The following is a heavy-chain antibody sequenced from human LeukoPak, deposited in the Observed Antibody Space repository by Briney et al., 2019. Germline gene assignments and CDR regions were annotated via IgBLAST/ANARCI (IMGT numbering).Heavy chain of an antibody. J-gene: IGHJ6*02. D-gene: IGHD3-3*01. CDR1: GFTFSSYT. Sequence: GGSLRLSCAASGFTFSSYTMSWVRQAPGKGLERVSGISGRSDSIYYADSVEGRFTISRDNSKNTLYLQMNSLRAEDTAVYYCARDRFGSRITIDGMDVWGQGTTVTVSS. V-gene: IGHV3-23*01. CDR3: ARDRFGSRITIDGMDV. CDR2: ISGRSDSI.